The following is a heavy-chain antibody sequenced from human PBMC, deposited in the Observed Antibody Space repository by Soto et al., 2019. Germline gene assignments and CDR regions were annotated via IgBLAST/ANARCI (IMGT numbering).Heavy chain of an antibody. V-gene: IGHV4-28*03. CDR2: IYYSGTT. Sequence: SETLSLTCAVSGYSISSSNWWGWIRQPPGKGLEWIGYIYYSGTTYYNPSLKSRVTMSVDTSKNQFSLKLTSVTAVDTAVYYLARGDERVAMPSGYRGQRTLVTVSS. J-gene: IGHJ4*02. CDR1: GYSISSSNW. D-gene: IGHD2-2*01. CDR3: ARGDERVAMPSGY.